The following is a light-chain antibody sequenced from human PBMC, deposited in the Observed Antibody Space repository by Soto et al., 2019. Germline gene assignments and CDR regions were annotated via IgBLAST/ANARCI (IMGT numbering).Light chain of an antibody. CDR3: SSYAAVSSLV. CDR2: DVY. J-gene: IGLJ2*01. Sequence: QSALTQPASVSGSPGQSITISCTGTSTDIGSYNLVSWYKRYPGKAPKLIIYDVYNRPSGISNRFSGSKSGHTASLTISGLQAEDEADYHCSSYAAVSSLVFGGGTKLTVL. CDR1: STDIGSYNL. V-gene: IGLV2-23*02.